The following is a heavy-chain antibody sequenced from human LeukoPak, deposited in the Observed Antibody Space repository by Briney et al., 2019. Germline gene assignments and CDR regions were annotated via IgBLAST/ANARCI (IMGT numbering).Heavy chain of an antibody. CDR1: GYTFTSYY. V-gene: IGHV1-46*01. CDR2: INPSGGST. Sequence: ASVKVSCKASGYTFTSYYMHWVRHAPGQGLEWKGIINPSGGSTSYAQKFQGRVTMTRDTSTSTVYMELSSLRSEDTAVYYCARAACSGGSCYRYYFDYWGQGTLVTVSS. J-gene: IGHJ4*02. CDR3: ARAACSGGSCYRYYFDY. D-gene: IGHD2-15*01.